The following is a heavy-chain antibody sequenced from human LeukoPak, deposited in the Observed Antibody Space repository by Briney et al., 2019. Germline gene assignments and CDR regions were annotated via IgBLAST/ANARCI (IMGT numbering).Heavy chain of an antibody. CDR2: IHYDGSNN. CDR1: GFTFSSYA. CDR3: AELGITMIGGV. V-gene: IGHV3-30*02. Sequence: GGSLRLSCAASGFTFSSYAMHWVRQAPGKGLEWVAFIHYDGSNNYYADSVKGRFTISRDNSKNTLYLQMNSLRAEDTAVYYCAELGITMIGGVWGKGTTVTISS. D-gene: IGHD3-10*02. J-gene: IGHJ6*04.